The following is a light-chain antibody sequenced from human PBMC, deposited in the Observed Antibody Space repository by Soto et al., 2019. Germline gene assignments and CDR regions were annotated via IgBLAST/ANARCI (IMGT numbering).Light chain of an antibody. CDR3: CSYAGSYTYV. Sequence: QSALTQPRSVSGSPGQSVTISCTGTSSDVGGYNYASWYQQHPGKAPKLMIFDVGKRPSGVPDRFSGSKSANTASLTISGLQAEDEADYYCCSYAGSYTYVFGTGTKVTVL. J-gene: IGLJ1*01. V-gene: IGLV2-11*01. CDR1: SSDVGGYNY. CDR2: DVG.